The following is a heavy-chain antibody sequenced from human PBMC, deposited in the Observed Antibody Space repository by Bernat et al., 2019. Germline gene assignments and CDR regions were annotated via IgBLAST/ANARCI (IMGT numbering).Heavy chain of an antibody. Sequence: QLQLQESGLGLVKPSETLSLTCTVSGGSISSSSYYWGWIRQPPGKGLEWIGSIYYSGSTYYNPSLQRQVTISVATSKDQFSLKLSSVTAADTAVYYCASLYYDILTDYYFDYWGQGTLVTVSS. CDR3: ASLYYDILTDYYFDY. CDR2: IYYSGST. D-gene: IGHD3-9*01. V-gene: IGHV4-39*01. CDR1: GGSISSSSYY. J-gene: IGHJ4*02.